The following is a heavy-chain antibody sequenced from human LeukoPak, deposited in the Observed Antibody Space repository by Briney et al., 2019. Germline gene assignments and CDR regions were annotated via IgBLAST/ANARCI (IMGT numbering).Heavy chain of an antibody. CDR1: GFTFSSYG. CDR3: AREPTYGDYEYYFDY. CDR2: ISGSGGST. V-gene: IGHV3-23*01. D-gene: IGHD4-17*01. Sequence: GGTLRLSCAASGFTFSSYGMSWVRQAPGKGLEWVSAISGSGGSTYYADSVKGRFTISRDNSKNTLYLQMNSLRAEDTAVYYCAREPTYGDYEYYFDYWGQGTLVTVSS. J-gene: IGHJ4*02.